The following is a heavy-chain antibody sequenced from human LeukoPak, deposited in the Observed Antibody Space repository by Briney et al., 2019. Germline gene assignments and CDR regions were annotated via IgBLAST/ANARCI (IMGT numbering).Heavy chain of an antibody. Sequence: GASVKVSCKASGYTFTSYYMHWVRQAPGQGLEWMGIINPSGGSTSYAQKFQGRVTMTRDMSTSTVYMELSSLRSEDTAVYYCARDRPRRDGHNVLDYWGQGTLVTVSS. CDR1: GYTFTSYY. J-gene: IGHJ4*02. V-gene: IGHV1-46*01. CDR3: ARDRPRRDGHNVLDY. CDR2: INPSGGST. D-gene: IGHD5-24*01.